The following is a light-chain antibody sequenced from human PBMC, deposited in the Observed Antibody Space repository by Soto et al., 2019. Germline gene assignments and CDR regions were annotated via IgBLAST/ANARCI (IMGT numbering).Light chain of an antibody. J-gene: IGLJ2*01. CDR3: SSFTEDHTVV. CDR1: SSDVGGYQA. V-gene: IGLV2-14*01. Sequence: QSVLTQPASVSGSPGQSITISCTGTSSDVGGYQAVSWYQKRPHTVPKLLLFEINSRPTGVSSRFSGSKSGDTAFLTISGLQPEDEADYFCSSFTEDHTVVFGGGTKLTVL. CDR2: EIN.